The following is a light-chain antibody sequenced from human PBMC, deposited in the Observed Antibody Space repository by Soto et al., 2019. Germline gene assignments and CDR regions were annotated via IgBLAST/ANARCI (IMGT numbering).Light chain of an antibody. Sequence: DIQMTQSPSSVSASVGDRVTITCRASQVISSWLAWYQQKPGKAPKLLIYADSSLQSGVPSRFSGSGSGTDFTLTISSLHPEDLATYYCQQGKHCPLTFGGGTKVEIK. CDR2: ADS. V-gene: IGKV1-12*01. CDR3: QQGKHCPLT. CDR1: QVISSW. J-gene: IGKJ4*01.